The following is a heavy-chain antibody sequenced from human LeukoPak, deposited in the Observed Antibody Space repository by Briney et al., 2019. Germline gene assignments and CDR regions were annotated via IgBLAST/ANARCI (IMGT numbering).Heavy chain of an antibody. CDR2: MNPSSGNT. J-gene: IGHJ4*02. D-gene: IGHD4-17*01. V-gene: IGHV1-8*01. CDR3: TFTSVTSDY. Sequence: ASVKVSCKASGYTFTSYDINWVRQATGQGLEWMGWMNPSSGNTGYAQKFQGRVTMTRNTSISTAYMELRSLRSDDTAVYYCTFTSVTSDYWGQGTLVTVSS. CDR1: GYTFTSYD.